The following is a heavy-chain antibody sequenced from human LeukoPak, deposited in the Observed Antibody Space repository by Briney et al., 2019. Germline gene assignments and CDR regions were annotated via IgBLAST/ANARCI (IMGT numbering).Heavy chain of an antibody. CDR1: GYSFTSYW. V-gene: IGHV5-10-1*01. D-gene: IGHD3-10*01. Sequence: GESLKISCKGSGYSFTSYWISWVRQMPGKGLEWMGRIDPSDSYTNYSPSFQGHVTISADKSISTAYLQWSSLKASDTAMYYCARHGLYGSGSYYRFELRSDPWGQGTLVTVSS. J-gene: IGHJ5*02. CDR3: ARHGLYGSGSYYRFELRSDP. CDR2: IDPSDSYT.